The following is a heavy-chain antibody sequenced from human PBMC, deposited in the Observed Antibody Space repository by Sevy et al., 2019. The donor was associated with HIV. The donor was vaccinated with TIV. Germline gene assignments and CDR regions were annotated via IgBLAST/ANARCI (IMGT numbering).Heavy chain of an antibody. CDR2: IYYSGST. Sequence: SETLSLTYSVSGGSFSSSIYYWGWIRQPPGKGLEWIGSIYYSGSTYYNPSLKSRVTISVDTSKNQLSLKLSSVTAADTAVYYCARHSSMVQDAFDIWGQGTMVTVSS. J-gene: IGHJ3*02. V-gene: IGHV4-39*01. CDR3: ARHSSMVQDAFDI. CDR1: GGSFSSSIYY. D-gene: IGHD3-10*01.